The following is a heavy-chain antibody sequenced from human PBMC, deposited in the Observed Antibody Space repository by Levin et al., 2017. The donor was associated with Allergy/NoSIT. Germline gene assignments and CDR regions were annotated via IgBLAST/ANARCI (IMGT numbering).Heavy chain of an antibody. CDR3: ARGGGQWLVKSGAFDI. CDR1: GFTFSSYA. CDR2: ISYDGSNK. V-gene: IGHV3-30-3*01. D-gene: IGHD6-19*01. J-gene: IGHJ3*02. Sequence: HPGGSLRLSCAASGFTFSSYAMHWVRQAPGKGLEWVAVISYDGSNKYYADSVKGRFTISRDNSKNTLYLQMNSLRAEDTAVYYCARGGGQWLVKSGAFDIWGQGTMVTVSS.